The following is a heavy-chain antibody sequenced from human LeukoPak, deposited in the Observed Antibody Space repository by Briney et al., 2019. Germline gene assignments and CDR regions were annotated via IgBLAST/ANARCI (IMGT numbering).Heavy chain of an antibody. J-gene: IGHJ4*02. D-gene: IGHD6-13*01. CDR1: GGSISIYY. Sequence: PSETLSLTCTVSGGSISIYYWRWIRQPAGKGLEGVGRNYTSGRPHYNPSLKRRVTLSVDTSKNQFSLKLSSVSAADTAVYYCARDWGSSWYNDYWGQGTLVTVSS. CDR2: NYTSGRP. CDR3: ARDWGSSWYNDY. V-gene: IGHV4-4*07.